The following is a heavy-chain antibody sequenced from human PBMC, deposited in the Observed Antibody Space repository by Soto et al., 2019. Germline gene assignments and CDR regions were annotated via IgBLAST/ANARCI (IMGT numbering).Heavy chain of an antibody. CDR3: AKHKTAADWFFDL. CDR1: GFTFNTYG. J-gene: IGHJ2*01. Sequence: EVQLLESGGGLVQPGGSLKLSCAASGFTFNTYGMNWVRQAPGKGLEWVSTIRGSGGTTYYADSGKGRFSISRDNSKNTLYLQMNSLRAEDTAVYYCAKHKTAADWFFDLWGRGTLVTVSS. D-gene: IGHD1-1*01. CDR2: IRGSGGTT. V-gene: IGHV3-23*01.